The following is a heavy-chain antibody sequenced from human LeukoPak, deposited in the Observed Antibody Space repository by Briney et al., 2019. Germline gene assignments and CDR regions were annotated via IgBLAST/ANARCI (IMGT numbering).Heavy chain of an antibody. J-gene: IGHJ6*03. V-gene: IGHV3-21*01. D-gene: IGHD1-14*01. Sequence: PGGSLRHSCAASGFTFSSYSMNWVRQAPGKGLEWVSSISSSSSYIYYADSVKGRFTISRDNAKNSLYLQMNSLRAEDTAVYYCAKTGFQWGYYYYYMDVWGKGTTVTVSS. CDR2: ISSSSSYI. CDR1: GFTFSSYS. CDR3: AKTGFQWGYYYYYMDV.